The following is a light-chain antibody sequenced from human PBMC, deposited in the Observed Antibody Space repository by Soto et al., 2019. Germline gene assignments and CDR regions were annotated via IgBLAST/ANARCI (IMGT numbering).Light chain of an antibody. CDR2: RNN. V-gene: IGLV1-47*01. CDR1: ISHSGRNY. Sequence: QSVLTQPPSASGTPGQRVPISFSGRISHSGRNYVYWYQQLPGTAPKLLIYRNNQRPSGVPDRFSGSKSGTSASLAISGLRSEDEADYYCAAWDDSLSGRYVFGTGTKVTVL. J-gene: IGLJ1*01. CDR3: AAWDDSLSGRYV.